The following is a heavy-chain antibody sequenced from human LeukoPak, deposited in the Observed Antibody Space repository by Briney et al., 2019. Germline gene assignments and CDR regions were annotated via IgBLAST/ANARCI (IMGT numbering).Heavy chain of an antibody. CDR2: IRYDGSNK. Sequence: GGSLRLSCAASGFTFSSYGMHWVRQAPGKGLEWVAFIRYDGSNKYYADSVKGRFTISRDNSKNTLYLQMNSLRAEDTAVYYCARVGATTGYFDYWGQGTLVTVSS. V-gene: IGHV3-30*02. CDR1: GFTFSSYG. J-gene: IGHJ4*02. CDR3: ARVGATTGYFDY. D-gene: IGHD1-26*01.